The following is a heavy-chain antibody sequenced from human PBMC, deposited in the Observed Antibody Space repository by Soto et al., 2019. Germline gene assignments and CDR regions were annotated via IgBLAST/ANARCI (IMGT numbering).Heavy chain of an antibody. CDR1: GYSVSSSDYY. CDR2: MLYSGLT. J-gene: IGHJ6*02. D-gene: IGHD2-15*01. CDR3: APRSVSLSGPYGIHV. Sequence: PSETLSLTCSVSGYSVSSSDYYCAWLRQPPGKGLEWIGSMLYSGLTYYNPSLKSRVTLSVDTSKNQFSVRLNSVTASDTAVYYGAPRSVSLSGPYGIHVWGQGTTVTVSS. V-gene: IGHV4-39*01.